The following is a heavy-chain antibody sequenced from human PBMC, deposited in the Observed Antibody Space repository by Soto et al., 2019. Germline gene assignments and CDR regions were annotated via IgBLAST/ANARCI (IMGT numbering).Heavy chain of an antibody. CDR2: IYHSGST. CDR3: ARLYMVRGVMNWLDP. D-gene: IGHD3-10*01. J-gene: IGHJ5*02. CDR1: GGSISSSNW. Sequence: SETLSLTCAVSGGSISSSNWWSWVRQPPGKGLEWIGEIYHSGSTNYNPSLKSRVTISVDKSKNQFSLKLSSVTAVDTAVYYCARLYMVRGVMNWLDPWGQGTLVTVSS. V-gene: IGHV4-4*02.